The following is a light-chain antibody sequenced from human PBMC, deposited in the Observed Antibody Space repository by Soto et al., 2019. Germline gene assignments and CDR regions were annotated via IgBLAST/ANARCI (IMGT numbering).Light chain of an antibody. Sequence: QSVLTQPPSVSGAPGQRVTISCTGTSTNIGGGYDVHWYQQLPGTAPKLLIYGNSNRPSGVPDRFSGSKSGTSASLAITGLRAEEEADYYCQSYDSSLSGWVFGGGTKLTVL. CDR3: QSYDSSLSGWV. J-gene: IGLJ3*02. V-gene: IGLV1-40*01. CDR2: GNS. CDR1: STNIGGGYD.